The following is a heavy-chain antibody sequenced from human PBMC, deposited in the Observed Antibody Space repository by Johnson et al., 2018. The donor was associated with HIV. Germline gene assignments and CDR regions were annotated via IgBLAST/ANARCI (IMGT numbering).Heavy chain of an antibody. CDR1: GFTVSSNY. D-gene: IGHD6-6*01. V-gene: IGHV3-7*01. CDR2: IKQDGSEK. Sequence: MQLVESGGGLIQPGGSLRLSCAASGFTVSSNYMSWVRQAPGKGLEWVANIKQDGSEKYYVDSVKGRFTISRENAKNSVYLQMNSLRAEDTAVYYCARLRGSSAKGFDIWGQGTMVIVSS. CDR3: ARLRGSSAKGFDI. J-gene: IGHJ3*02.